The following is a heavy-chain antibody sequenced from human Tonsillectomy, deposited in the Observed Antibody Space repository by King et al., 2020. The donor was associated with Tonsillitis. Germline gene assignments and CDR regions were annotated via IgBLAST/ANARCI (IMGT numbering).Heavy chain of an antibody. V-gene: IGHV1-2*02. J-gene: IGHJ5*02. CDR1: GYTFTGYY. CDR3: ARCSSGWYNWFDP. CDR2: INPNRGGT. D-gene: IGHD6-19*01. Sequence: VQLVQSGAEVKKPGASVKVSCKASGYTFTGYYMHWVRQAPGQGLEWMGWINPNRGGTNFAHKFQGRVTMTRDTSNTPAYMELSSLGSDDTAVYYCARCSSGWYNWFDPWGQGTLVTVSS.